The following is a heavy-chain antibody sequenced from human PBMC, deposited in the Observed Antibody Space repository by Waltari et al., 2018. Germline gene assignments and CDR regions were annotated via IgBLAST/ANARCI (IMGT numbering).Heavy chain of an antibody. CDR2: IIPIFGTA. D-gene: IGHD4-17*01. Sequence: QLQLVQSGAEVKKPGSAGKVSCKASGGNFSSYAISWVGQAPGQGLEWMGGIIPIFGTANYAQKFQGRVTITTDESTSTAYMELSSLRAEDTAVYYCARDTVTPHSYYYYGMDVWGQGTTVTVSS. J-gene: IGHJ6*02. V-gene: IGHV1-69*05. CDR3: ARDTVTPHSYYYYGMDV. CDR1: GGNFSSYA.